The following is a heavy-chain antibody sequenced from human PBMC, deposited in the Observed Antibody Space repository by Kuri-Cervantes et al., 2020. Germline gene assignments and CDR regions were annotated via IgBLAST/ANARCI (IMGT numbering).Heavy chain of an antibody. CDR1: GFTFSGSN. CDR2: ISSSGSHI. D-gene: IGHD3-3*01. CDR3: AQVDFWSGV. V-gene: IGHV3-21*01. Sequence: GGSLRLSCAASGFTFSGSNMNWVRQAPGKGLEWVSSISSSGSHIYYADSVKGRFTISRDNAKNSLYLQMNSLRAEDTAVYYCAQVDFWSGVWGQGTRVTVSS. J-gene: IGHJ4*02.